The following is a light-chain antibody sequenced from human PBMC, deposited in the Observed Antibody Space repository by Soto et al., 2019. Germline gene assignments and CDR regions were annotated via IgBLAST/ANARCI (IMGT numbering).Light chain of an antibody. CDR1: QSISSW. Sequence: DIQMTQSPSTLSASVGDRVTITCQACQSISSWLAWYQQKPGKAPKLLIYDASSLESGVPSRFSGSGSGTEFTLTISSLQPDDFATYYCQQYNSYLYTFGQGTKLEIK. CDR2: DAS. CDR3: QQYNSYLYT. V-gene: IGKV1-5*01. J-gene: IGKJ2*01.